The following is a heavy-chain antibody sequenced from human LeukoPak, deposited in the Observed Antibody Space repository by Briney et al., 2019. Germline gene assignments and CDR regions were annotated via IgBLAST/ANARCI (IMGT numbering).Heavy chain of an antibody. J-gene: IGHJ6*02. CDR3: ARGGGLDV. Sequence: GGSLRLSCAASGFAFSDSWMTWIRQAPGKGLEWVASINHNGNVNYYVDSVKGRFTISRDNAKNSLYLQMSNLRAEDTAVYFCARGGGLDVWGQGATVTVSS. D-gene: IGHD3-16*01. V-gene: IGHV3-7*03. CDR2: INHNGNVN. CDR1: GFAFSDSW.